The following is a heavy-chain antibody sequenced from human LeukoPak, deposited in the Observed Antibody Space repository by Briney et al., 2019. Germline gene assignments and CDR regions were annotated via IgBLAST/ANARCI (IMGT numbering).Heavy chain of an antibody. CDR3: AKRGFYSNNGLDAFDI. D-gene: IGHD4-11*01. CDR1: GFTFSSYG. CDR2: IRYDGSNK. J-gene: IGHJ3*02. Sequence: GGSLRLSCAASGFTFSSYGMHWVRQAPGKGLEWVAFIRYDGSNKYYADSVKGRFTISRDNSKNTLYLQMNSLRAEDTAVYYCAKRGFYSNNGLDAFDIWGQGTMVTVSS. V-gene: IGHV3-30*02.